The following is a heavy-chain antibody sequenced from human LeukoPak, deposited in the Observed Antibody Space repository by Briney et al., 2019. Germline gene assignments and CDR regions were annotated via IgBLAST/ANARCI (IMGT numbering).Heavy chain of an antibody. V-gene: IGHV1-69*04. J-gene: IGHJ6*02. Sequence: GASVKVSCKASGGTFSSYAISWVRQAPGQGLEWMGRIIPIFGIANYAQKFQGRVTITADKSTSTAYMELSSLRSEGTAVYYCARDQNDFWSGYINYYYGMDVWGQGTTVTVSS. D-gene: IGHD3-3*01. CDR3: ARDQNDFWSGYINYYYGMDV. CDR2: IIPIFGIA. CDR1: GGTFSSYA.